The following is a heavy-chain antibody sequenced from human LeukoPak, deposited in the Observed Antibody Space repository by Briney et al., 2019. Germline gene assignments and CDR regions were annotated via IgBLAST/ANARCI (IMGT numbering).Heavy chain of an antibody. CDR2: ISGSGGST. D-gene: IGHD6-13*01. CDR3: AREMEQQLTRVAYYFDY. CDR1: GFTFSSYA. Sequence: GGSLRLSCAASGFTFSSYAMTWVRQAPGKGLGWVSTISGSGGSTYYADSVKGRFTISRDNSKNTLYLQMNSLRAEDTAVYYCAREMEQQLTRVAYYFDYWGQGTLVTVSS. J-gene: IGHJ4*02. V-gene: IGHV3-23*01.